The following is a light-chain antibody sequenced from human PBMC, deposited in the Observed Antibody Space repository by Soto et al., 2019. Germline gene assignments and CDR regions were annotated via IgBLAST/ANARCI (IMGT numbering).Light chain of an antibody. CDR3: QQYGSSPLT. CDR1: QSVSSSY. Sequence: EIVLTQSPGTLSLSPGERATLSCRASQSVSSSYLAWYQQKPGQAPRLLIYDASNRATGIPDRFSGSGSGTDFTLTISRLEPEDFAVYYCQQYGSSPLTFGPGTKVDI. V-gene: IGKV3-20*01. CDR2: DAS. J-gene: IGKJ3*01.